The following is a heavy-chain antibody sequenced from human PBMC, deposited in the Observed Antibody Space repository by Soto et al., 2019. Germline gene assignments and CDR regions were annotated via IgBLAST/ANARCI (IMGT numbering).Heavy chain of an antibody. Sequence: QVQLVESGGGVVQPGRTLRLSCAASGFTFSSYGMHWVRQAPGKGLEWVAVIGYDGSNKYYADSVKGRFTISRDNSKNTLYLQMNSLRAEDTAVYYCARDQTGTTDYYYYGMDVWGQGTTVTVSS. J-gene: IGHJ6*02. CDR2: IGYDGSNK. CDR3: ARDQTGTTDYYYYGMDV. V-gene: IGHV3-33*01. D-gene: IGHD1-7*01. CDR1: GFTFSSYG.